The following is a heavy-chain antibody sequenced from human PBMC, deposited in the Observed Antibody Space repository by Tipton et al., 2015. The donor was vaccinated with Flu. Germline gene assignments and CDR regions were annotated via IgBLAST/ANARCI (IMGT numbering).Heavy chain of an antibody. CDR3: ARDLGYCSSTSCLNWFDP. J-gene: IGHJ5*02. D-gene: IGHD2-2*01. CDR1: GFTFSDYY. V-gene: IGHV3-11*01. CDR2: ISSSGSTK. Sequence: QLVQSGGGLVKPGGSLRLSCAASGFTFSDYYMSWIRQAPGKGLEWVSYISSSGSTKYYADSVKGRFTISRDNTKNSLYLQMNSLRAEDTAVYYCARDLGYCSSTSCLNWFDPWGQGTLVTVSS.